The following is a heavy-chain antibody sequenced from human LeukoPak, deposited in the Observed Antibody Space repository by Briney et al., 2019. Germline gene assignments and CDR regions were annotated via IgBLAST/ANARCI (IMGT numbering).Heavy chain of an antibody. D-gene: IGHD3-10*01. V-gene: IGHV3-11*06. CDR1: GFTFSDYY. CDR2: ISSSSSYT. J-gene: IGHJ6*04. Sequence: PGGSLRLSCAASGFTFSDYYMSWIRQAPGKGLEWDSYISSSSSYTNYADSVKGRFTISRDNTKNSLYLQMNSLRAEDTAVYYCAKSWFGDSYGMDVWGKGTTVTVSS. CDR3: AKSWFGDSYGMDV.